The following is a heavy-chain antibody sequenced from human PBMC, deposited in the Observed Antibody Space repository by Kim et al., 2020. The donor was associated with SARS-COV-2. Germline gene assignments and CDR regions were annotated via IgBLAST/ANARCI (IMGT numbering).Heavy chain of an antibody. Sequence: SVKVSCKASGGTFSSYAISWVRQAPGQGLEWMGGIIPIFGTANYAQKFQGRVTITADESTSTAYMELSSLRSEDTAVYYCARDLEGLGIAAAGTYGWGQGTLVTVSS. CDR1: GGTFSSYA. D-gene: IGHD6-13*01. J-gene: IGHJ4*02. V-gene: IGHV1-69*13. CDR2: IIPIFGTA. CDR3: ARDLEGLGIAAAGTYG.